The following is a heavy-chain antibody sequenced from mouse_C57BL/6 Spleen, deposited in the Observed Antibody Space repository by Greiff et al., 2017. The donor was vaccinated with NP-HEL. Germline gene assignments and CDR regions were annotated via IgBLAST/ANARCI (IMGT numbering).Heavy chain of an antibody. V-gene: IGHV3-1*01. D-gene: IGHD2-4*01. J-gene: IGHJ3*01. CDR2: ISYSGST. CDR3: AREGDYGFAY. Sequence: MQQSGPGMVKPSQSLSLTCTVTGYSITSGYDWHWIRHFPGNKLEWMGYISYSGSTNYNPSLKSRISITHDTSKKHFFLKLNSVTTEDTATYYCAREGDYGFAYWGQGTLVTVSA. CDR1: GYSITSGYD.